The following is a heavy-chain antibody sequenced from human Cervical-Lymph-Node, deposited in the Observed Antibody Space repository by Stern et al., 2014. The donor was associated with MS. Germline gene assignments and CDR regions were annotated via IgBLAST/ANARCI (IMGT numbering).Heavy chain of an antibody. CDR1: GGSFSYYA. CDR2: IIPIVGTA. Sequence: HVQLVQSGAEVKKPGSSVKVSCTASGGSFSYYAINWVRQAPGQGPEWMGGIIPIVGTAKYAQKFQGRFTITADESTSTAYMELSSLRSEDTAVYYCARDRRHYDTSGGYYFDSWGQGTLVTVSS. J-gene: IGHJ4*02. V-gene: IGHV1-69*01. D-gene: IGHD3-22*01. CDR3: ARDRRHYDTSGGYYFDS.